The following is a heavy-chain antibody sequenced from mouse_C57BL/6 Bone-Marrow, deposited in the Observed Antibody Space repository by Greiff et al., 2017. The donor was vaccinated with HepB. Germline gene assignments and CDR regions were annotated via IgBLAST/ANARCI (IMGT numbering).Heavy chain of an antibody. CDR2: ISNGGGST. CDR3: ARHDDGDYQARFAY. Sequence: EVLLVESGGGLVQPGGSLKLSCAASGFTFSDYYMYWVRQTPEKRLEWVAYISNGGGSTYYPDTVKGRFTISRDNAKNTLYLQMSRLKSEDTAMYYCARHDDGDYQARFAYGGQGTRVTVSA. J-gene: IGHJ3*01. D-gene: IGHD2-3*01. V-gene: IGHV5-12*01. CDR1: GFTFSDYY.